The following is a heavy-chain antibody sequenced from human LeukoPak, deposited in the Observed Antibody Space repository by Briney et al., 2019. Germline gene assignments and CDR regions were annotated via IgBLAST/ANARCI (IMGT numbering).Heavy chain of an antibody. CDR2: IYPGDSDT. Sequence: GESLKISCKGSGYGFNNYWIGWVRQMPGKGLEWMGIIYPGDSDTRYSPSIQGQVTISVDKSISTAYLQWSSLKASDTAIYYCARPNDYGYYFDYWGQGTLVTVST. CDR3: ARPNDYGYYFDY. D-gene: IGHD4-17*01. J-gene: IGHJ4*02. CDR1: GYGFNNYW. V-gene: IGHV5-51*01.